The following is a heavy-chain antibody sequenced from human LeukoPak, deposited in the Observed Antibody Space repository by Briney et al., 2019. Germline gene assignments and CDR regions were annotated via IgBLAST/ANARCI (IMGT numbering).Heavy chain of an antibody. CDR3: VRGGAARGRFEK. CDR2: MREDGTII. CDR1: GSPVDVRR. J-gene: IGHJ4*02. Sequence: PGGSLSPPCAASGSPVDVRRIGWAPQAPGKRLKWKASMREDGTIIHYVDSVKGRFTISRDNPKNSLYLQMNSLRAEDTAVYYCVRGGAARGRFEKWGRGTLVTVSS. D-gene: IGHD6-25*01. V-gene: IGHV3-7*01.